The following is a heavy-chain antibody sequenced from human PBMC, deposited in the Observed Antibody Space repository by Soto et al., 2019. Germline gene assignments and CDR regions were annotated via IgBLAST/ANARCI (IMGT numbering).Heavy chain of an antibody. V-gene: IGHV4-31*03. CDR2: IYYSGST. J-gene: IGHJ4*02. CDR3: ASRTEYSSSSNFDY. D-gene: IGHD6-6*01. CDR1: VGSISSGGYY. Sequence: SEALCLTCTVSVGSISSGGYYWSWIRQHPGKGLEWIGYIYYSGSTYYNPSLKSRVTISVDTSKNQFSLKLSSLRSEDTAVYYCASRTEYSSSSNFDYWGQGTLVTVSS.